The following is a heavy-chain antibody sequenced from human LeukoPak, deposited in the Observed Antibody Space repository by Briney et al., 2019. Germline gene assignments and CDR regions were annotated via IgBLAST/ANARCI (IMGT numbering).Heavy chain of an antibody. Sequence: SETLSLTCAVYGGSFSGYYWSWIRQPPGKGLEWIGEINHSGSTNYNPSLKSRVAISVDTSKNQFSLKLSSVTAADTAVYYCARNYYYMDVWGKGTTVTVSS. CDR3: ARNYYYMDV. CDR1: GGSFSGYY. J-gene: IGHJ6*03. V-gene: IGHV4-34*01. CDR2: INHSGST.